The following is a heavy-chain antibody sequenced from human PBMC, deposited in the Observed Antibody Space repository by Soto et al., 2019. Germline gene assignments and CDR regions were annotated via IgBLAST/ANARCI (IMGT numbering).Heavy chain of an antibody. V-gene: IGHV4-30-2*01. CDR3: ARHQLEGNWFDP. D-gene: IGHD1-1*01. J-gene: IGHJ5*02. CDR2: IYHSGYT. CDR1: GGSISSGGYS. Sequence: QLQLQESGSGLVKPSQTLSLTCTVSGGSISSGGYSWNWIRQAPGKGLEWIGYIYHSGYTLYYPSLKGRVTISVDKSKNHFSLNLTSVTAADTAVYYCARHQLEGNWFDPWGQGTLVTVSS.